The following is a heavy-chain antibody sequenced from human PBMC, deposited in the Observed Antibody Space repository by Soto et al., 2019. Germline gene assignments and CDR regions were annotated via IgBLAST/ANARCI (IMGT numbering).Heavy chain of an antibody. CDR1: GFTFSSYA. CDR2: ISGSGGST. D-gene: IGHD3-22*01. J-gene: IGHJ4*02. Sequence: GGSLRLSCAASGFTFSSYAMSWVRQAPGKGLEWVSAISGSGGSTYYADSVKGRFTISRDNSKNTLYLQMNSLRAEDTAVYYCANGARAYDSSGYYSGIFGYWGQGTLVTVSS. CDR3: ANGARAYDSSGYYSGIFGY. V-gene: IGHV3-23*01.